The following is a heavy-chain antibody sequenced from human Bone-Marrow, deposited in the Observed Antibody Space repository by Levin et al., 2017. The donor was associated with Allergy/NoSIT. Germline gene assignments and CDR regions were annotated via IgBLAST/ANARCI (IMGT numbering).Heavy chain of an antibody. CDR1: GFTFSDYY. V-gene: IGHV3-11*01. CDR3: ARAPGALDY. Sequence: PGGSLRLSCAASGFTFSDYYMSWIRQAPGKGLEWVSYTSSSGSTIYYADSVKGRLTISRDNAKNLLYLQMTSLRVEDTAVYYCARAPGALDYWGQGILVTVSS. CDR2: TSSSGSTI. J-gene: IGHJ4*02. D-gene: IGHD7-27*01.